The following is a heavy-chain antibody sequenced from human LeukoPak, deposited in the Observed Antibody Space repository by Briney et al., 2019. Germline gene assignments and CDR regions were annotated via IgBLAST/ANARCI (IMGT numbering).Heavy chain of an antibody. D-gene: IGHD1-26*01. CDR1: GYTFTGYY. V-gene: IGHV1-2*02. CDR2: INPNSGGT. Sequence: GAPVKVSCTASGYTFTGYYMHWVRQAPGQGLEWMGWINPNSGGTNYAQKFQGRVTMTSDTSISTAYMELSRLRSDDTAVYYCARDSGIVGATDDAFDIWGQGTMVTVSS. CDR3: ARDSGIVGATDDAFDI. J-gene: IGHJ3*02.